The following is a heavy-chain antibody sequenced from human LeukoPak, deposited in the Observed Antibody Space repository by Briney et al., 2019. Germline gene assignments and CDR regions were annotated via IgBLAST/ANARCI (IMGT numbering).Heavy chain of an antibody. CDR1: GFSFSSYA. V-gene: IGHV3-23*01. J-gene: IGHJ4*02. D-gene: IGHD6-13*01. Sequence: GGSLRLSXAASGFSFSSYAMSWVRQAPGKGLEWLSAISGSGGNTYYADSVRGRFTISRDNSKNTLYLQMNSLRAEDTAIYYCAKVSWANYFDYWGQGTLVTVSS. CDR2: ISGSGGNT. CDR3: AKVSWANYFDY.